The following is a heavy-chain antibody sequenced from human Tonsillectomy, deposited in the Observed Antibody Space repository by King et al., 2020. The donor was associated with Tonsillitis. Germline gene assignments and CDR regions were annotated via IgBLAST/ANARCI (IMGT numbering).Heavy chain of an antibody. CDR1: GYSFPSYW. Sequence: VQLVQSGAEVKKSGESLKISCKGSGYSFPSYWIAWVRQMPGKGLEWMGIIYPGDSDTKYSPSFQGQVTISADTSISTAYLQWSSLKASDTAMYYCARHTAVMTELDYWGQGTLVTVSS. V-gene: IGHV5-51*01. J-gene: IGHJ4*02. CDR3: ARHTAVMTELDY. CDR2: IYPGDSDT.